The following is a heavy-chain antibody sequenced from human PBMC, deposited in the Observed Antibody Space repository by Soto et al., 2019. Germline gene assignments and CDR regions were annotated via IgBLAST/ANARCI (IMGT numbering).Heavy chain of an antibody. V-gene: IGHV1-46*01. J-gene: IGHJ4*02. D-gene: IGHD3-22*01. CDR3: ARDNHDSSGYYYAPGLDY. Sequence: GASVKVSCKASGYTFSSYAMHWVRQAPGQRLEWMGIINPSGGSTSYAQTFQGRVTMTRDTSTSTVYMELSSLRSEDTAVYYCARDNHDSSGYYYAPGLDYWGQGTLVTVSS. CDR1: GYTFSSYA. CDR2: INPSGGST.